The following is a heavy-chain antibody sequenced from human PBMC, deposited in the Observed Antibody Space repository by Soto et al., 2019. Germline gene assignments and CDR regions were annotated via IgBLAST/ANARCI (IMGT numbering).Heavy chain of an antibody. CDR1: VFTFSSYG. CDR3: ARDALIAAIWYGMEV. V-gene: IGHV3-33*01. CDR2: IWYDGSNK. J-gene: IGHJ6*01. Sequence: VGSLRLSCASSVFTFSSYGMHCVRHSPGKGLEWVAVIWYDGSNKYYADSVKGRFTISRDNSKNTLYLQMNSLRAEDTAVYYCARDALIAAIWYGMEVWGQRTTVSVSS. D-gene: IGHD6-6*01.